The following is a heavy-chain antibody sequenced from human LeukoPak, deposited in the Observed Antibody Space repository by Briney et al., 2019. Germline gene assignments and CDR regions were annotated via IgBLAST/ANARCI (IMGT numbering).Heavy chain of an antibody. J-gene: IGHJ3*02. V-gene: IGHV3-20*04. CDR3: ARGWTYYYDSSGSGDAFDI. D-gene: IGHD3-22*01. CDR1: GFTIDDYG. CDR2: INWNGGST. Sequence: GGSLRLSCAASGFTIDDYGMSWVRQAPGKGLEWVSGINWNGGSTGYADSVKGRFTISRDNAKNSLYLQMNSLRAEDTALYYCARGWTYYYDSSGSGDAFDIWGQGTMVTVSS.